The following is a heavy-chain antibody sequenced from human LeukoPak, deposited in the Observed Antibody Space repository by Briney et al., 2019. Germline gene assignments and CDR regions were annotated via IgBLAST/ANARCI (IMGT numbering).Heavy chain of an antibody. CDR1: GYTFTGYY. D-gene: IGHD2-21*01. CDR2: INPNSGGT. J-gene: IGHJ4*02. CDR3: ARDQGKGEYYFDY. Sequence: EASVKVSCKASGYTFTGYYMHWVRQAPGQGLEWMGWINPNSGGTNYAQKFQGRVTMTRDTSISTAYMELSRLRSDDTAVYYCARDQGKGEYYFDYWGQGTLVTVSS. V-gene: IGHV1-2*02.